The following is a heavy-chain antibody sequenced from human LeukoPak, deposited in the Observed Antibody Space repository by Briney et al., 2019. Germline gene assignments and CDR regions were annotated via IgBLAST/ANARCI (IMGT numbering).Heavy chain of an antibody. Sequence: GSSVKVSCKASGGTFSSYAISWVRQAPGQGLEWMGGIIPIFGTANYAQKFQGRVTITADESTSTAYMELSSLRSEDTAVYYCARDRCSSTSRYFSTYSVDAFDIWGQGTMVTVSS. J-gene: IGHJ3*02. CDR3: ARDRCSSTSRYFSTYSVDAFDI. CDR2: IIPIFGTA. CDR1: GGTFSSYA. V-gene: IGHV1-69*01. D-gene: IGHD2-2*01.